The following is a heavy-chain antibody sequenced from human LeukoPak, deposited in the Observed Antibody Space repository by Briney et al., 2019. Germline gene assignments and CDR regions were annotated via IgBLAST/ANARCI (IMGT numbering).Heavy chain of an antibody. V-gene: IGHV3-74*01. CDR3: SRGPPGFGFGDY. D-gene: IGHD3-3*01. CDR1: GFTFNDYW. J-gene: IGHJ4*02. CDR2: INKDGSNT. Sequence: GGSLRLSCAATGFTFNDYWMHWLRQAPGKGLVWVAHINKDGSNTNYVDSVKGRFTVSRDNAKRTVFLQMNSLRVEDTAGYYFSRGPPGFGFGDYWGQGTLVTVSS.